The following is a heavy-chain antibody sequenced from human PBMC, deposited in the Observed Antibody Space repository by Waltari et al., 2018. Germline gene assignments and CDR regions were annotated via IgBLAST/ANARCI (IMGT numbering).Heavy chain of an antibody. D-gene: IGHD2-15*01. CDR1: HYSLSNGYY. Sequence: QVQLQESGPGLAKPSETLSLTCTVSHYSLSNGYYWRWTRQPPGKGLEWIASIYHTGSTYYSPSLRRRVSISIDTSMSQLSLRLSSVTAADTADYYCAMVGHCSGGSCPNDAFDTWGPGTSVTV. J-gene: IGHJ3*02. CDR2: IYHTGST. V-gene: IGHV4-38-2*02. CDR3: AMVGHCSGGSCPNDAFDT.